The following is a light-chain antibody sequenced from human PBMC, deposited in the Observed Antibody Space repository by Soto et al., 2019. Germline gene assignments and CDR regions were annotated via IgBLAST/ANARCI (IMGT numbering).Light chain of an antibody. CDR1: QSVSSSY. CDR2: AAS. CDR3: QQYGSSPPAT. V-gene: IGKV3-20*01. Sequence: EIVLTQSPGTLSLSPGERATLSCRASQSVSSSYLAWYQQKPGQAPRLLIYAASSRATGIPDRFSGSGSGTDFTLPIRRLEPEDFAVYYCQQYGSSPPATFGQGTKVDIK. J-gene: IGKJ1*01.